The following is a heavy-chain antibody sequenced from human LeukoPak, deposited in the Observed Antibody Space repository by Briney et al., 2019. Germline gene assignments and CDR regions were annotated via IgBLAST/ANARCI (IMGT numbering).Heavy chain of an antibody. CDR1: GFTSSSYG. Sequence: PGGSLRLSCAASGFTSSSYGMHWVRQAPGKGLEWVAVIWYDGSNKYYADSVKGRFTISRDNSKNTLYLQMNSLRAEDTAVYYCAKNYYDSSGYYYVGMFYFDYWGQGTLVTVSS. V-gene: IGHV3-33*06. CDR2: IWYDGSNK. J-gene: IGHJ4*02. CDR3: AKNYYDSSGYYYVGMFYFDY. D-gene: IGHD3-22*01.